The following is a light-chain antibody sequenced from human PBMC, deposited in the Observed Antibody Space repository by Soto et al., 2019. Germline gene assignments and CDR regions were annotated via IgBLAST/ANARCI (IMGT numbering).Light chain of an antibody. Sequence: EIVLTQSPGTLSLSPWERATLYCRASQSVSSYYLAWYQQKPGQAPRLLIYGTSRRAIGIPDRFSGSGSGTDFTLTISRLEPEDFAVYYCQQCGRSPKTFGQGTKVDIK. J-gene: IGKJ1*01. CDR3: QQCGRSPKT. V-gene: IGKV3-20*01. CDR1: QSVSSYY. CDR2: GTS.